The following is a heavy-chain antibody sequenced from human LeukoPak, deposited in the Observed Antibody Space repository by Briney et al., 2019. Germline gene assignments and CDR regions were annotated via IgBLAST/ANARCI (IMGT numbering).Heavy chain of an antibody. D-gene: IGHD3-16*02. CDR2: ISYDGSNT. J-gene: IGHJ4*02. CDR1: GITFINHA. Sequence: GGSLRLSCAASGITFINHAVDWVRQAPGKGLEWVAVISYDGSNTYYADSVKGRFTISRDNSKSTLYLQMNSPRVEDTAVYYCARVWELSYDYWGQGTLVTVSS. V-gene: IGHV3-30-3*01. CDR3: ARVWELSYDY.